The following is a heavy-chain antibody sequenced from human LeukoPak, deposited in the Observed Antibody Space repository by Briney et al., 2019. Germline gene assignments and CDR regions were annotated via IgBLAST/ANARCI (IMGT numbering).Heavy chain of an antibody. CDR2: ISSSSSTI. Sequence: PGGSLRLSCAASGFTFSSYALNWVRQAPGKGLEWVSYISSSSSTIYYTDSVKGRFTISRDNSKNTLYLQMNSLRAEDTAVYYCAKELNDYGDYAFDYWGQGTLVTVSS. V-gene: IGHV3-48*01. CDR1: GFTFSSYA. J-gene: IGHJ4*02. CDR3: AKELNDYGDYAFDY. D-gene: IGHD4-17*01.